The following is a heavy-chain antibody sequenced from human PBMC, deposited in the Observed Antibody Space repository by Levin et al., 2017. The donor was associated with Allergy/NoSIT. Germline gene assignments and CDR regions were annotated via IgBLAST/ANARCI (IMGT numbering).Heavy chain of an antibody. J-gene: IGHJ3*02. Sequence: SETLSLTCAVYGGPFSGYYWSWIRQPPGKGLEWIGEINHSGSTNYNPSLKSRVTISVDTSKNQFTLKLSSVTAADTAVYYCARAGDIVVVDGAFDIWGQGTMVTVSS. V-gene: IGHV4-34*01. CDR3: ARAGDIVVVDGAFDI. CDR2: INHSGST. D-gene: IGHD2-2*01. CDR1: GGPFSGYY.